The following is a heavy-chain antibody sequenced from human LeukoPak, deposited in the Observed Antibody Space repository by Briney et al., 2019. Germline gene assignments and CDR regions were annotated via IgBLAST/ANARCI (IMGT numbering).Heavy chain of an antibody. CDR2: IYDRGPA. J-gene: IGHJ4*02. Sequence: PSETLSLTCTVSGYAIISGGFSWNWIRQPPGKGLEWIGCIYDRGPAHYNPSLKSRFTISVDRPKNQFFLNVTSLTAADTAVYYCASTLSSGRPFDYWGQGTLVTVSS. V-gene: IGHV4-30-2*01. CDR1: GYAIISGGFS. D-gene: IGHD3-22*01. CDR3: ASTLSSGRPFDY.